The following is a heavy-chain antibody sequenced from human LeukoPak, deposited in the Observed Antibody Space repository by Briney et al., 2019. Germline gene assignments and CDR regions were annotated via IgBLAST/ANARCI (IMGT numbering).Heavy chain of an antibody. CDR3: ARDSHSVDTATPRGFDP. J-gene: IGHJ5*02. V-gene: IGHV4-59*01. CDR1: GDSISSYF. Sequence: SETLSLTCTVSGDSISSYFWSWVRQPPGQGLERIGYFHDSGSANYNPSLKSRITMSVDTSKNQFSLKLRSVTAADTAVYYCARDSHSVDTATPRGFDPWGQGTLVTVSS. CDR2: FHDSGSA. D-gene: IGHD2-15*01.